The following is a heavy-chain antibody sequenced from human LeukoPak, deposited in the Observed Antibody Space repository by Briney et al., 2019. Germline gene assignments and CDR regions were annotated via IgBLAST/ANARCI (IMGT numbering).Heavy chain of an antibody. D-gene: IGHD2-2*01. CDR3: ARGLNCSSTSCYLDYFDY. J-gene: IGHJ4*02. CDR1: GFTFSSYS. CDR2: ISSSSSYI. Sequence: GGSLRLSCAASGFTFSSYSMNWVRQAPGKGVEWVSSISSSSSYIYYADSVKGRFTISRDNAKNSLYLQMNSLRAEDTAVYYCARGLNCSSTSCYLDYFDYWGQGTLVTVSS. V-gene: IGHV3-21*01.